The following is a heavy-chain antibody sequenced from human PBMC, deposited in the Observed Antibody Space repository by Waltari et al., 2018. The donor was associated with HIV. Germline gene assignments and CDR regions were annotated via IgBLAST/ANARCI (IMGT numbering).Heavy chain of an antibody. J-gene: IGHJ4*02. CDR3: ARGFVGRYSGHDYVWDY. Sequence: QVQLQESGPGLVKPSQTLSLTCTVSGDSITSGNFYWPWIRQHPEKGLEWIGHIYYSGSTYSNPSLKTRIDISLDTSMNHFSLNLTSVTAADTAVYYCARGFVGRYSGHDYVWDYWGQGILVTVSS. D-gene: IGHD5-12*01. V-gene: IGHV4-31*03. CDR2: IYYSGST. CDR1: GDSITSGNFY.